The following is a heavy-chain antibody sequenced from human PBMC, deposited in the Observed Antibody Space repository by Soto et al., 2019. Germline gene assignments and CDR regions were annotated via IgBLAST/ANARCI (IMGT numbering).Heavy chain of an antibody. J-gene: IGHJ4*02. CDR1: GFTLRSYA. V-gene: IGHV3-23*01. CDR2: IGGGGASK. D-gene: IGHD6-19*01. CDR3: AKDIQWLVSVFDY. Sequence: GGSMGLQCAASGFTLRSYALGRDRQAARKGLEWVPAIGGGGASKRLADYAKGRFAICRDNSKITVYVQVNSLRAEDTAVDYCAKDIQWLVSVFDYWGQGTLVTVSS.